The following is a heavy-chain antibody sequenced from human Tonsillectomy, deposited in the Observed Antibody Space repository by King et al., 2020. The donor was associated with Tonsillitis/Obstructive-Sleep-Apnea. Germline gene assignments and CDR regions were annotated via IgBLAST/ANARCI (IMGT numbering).Heavy chain of an antibody. D-gene: IGHD3-10*01. Sequence: VQLQESGPGLVKPSETLSLTCTVSGGSISSYYWSWLRQPPGKGLEWIGYIYYSGSTNYNPSLKSRVTISVDTSKNQFSLKLSSVTAADTAVYYCARSRPSGSGSYYRLYYYYYMDVWGKGTTVTVSS. V-gene: IGHV4-59*01. J-gene: IGHJ6*03. CDR1: GGSISSYY. CDR2: IYYSGST. CDR3: ARSRPSGSGSYYRLYYYYYMDV.